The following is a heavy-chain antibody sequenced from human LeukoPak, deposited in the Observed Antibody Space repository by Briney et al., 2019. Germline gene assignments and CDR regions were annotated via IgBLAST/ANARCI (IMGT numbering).Heavy chain of an antibody. D-gene: IGHD3-10*01. J-gene: IGHJ4*02. Sequence: PGGSLRLSCAASGFTFEDYAMHWVRQAPGKGLEWLSLISGDGVKTDYGASVKGRFSISRDNRKNSLSLQMNSLRTEDTALYFCTKDRGGFGELFSDYWGQGALVIVSS. V-gene: IGHV3-43*02. CDR3: TKDRGGFGELFSDY. CDR1: GFTFEDYA. CDR2: ISGDGVKT.